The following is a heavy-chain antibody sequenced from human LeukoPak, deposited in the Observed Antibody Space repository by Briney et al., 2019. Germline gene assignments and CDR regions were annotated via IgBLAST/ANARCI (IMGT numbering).Heavy chain of an antibody. Sequence: GGSLRLSCEASGFTFDDYGMHWVRQAPGKGLEWVSTISWNSASVGYVDSVKGRFTISKDNAKKTLYLQMNSLRPEDTALYYCAKDYGYSSSWYDYWGQGTLVTVSS. J-gene: IGHJ4*02. V-gene: IGHV3-9*01. D-gene: IGHD6-13*01. CDR1: GFTFDDYG. CDR2: ISWNSASV. CDR3: AKDYGYSSSWYDY.